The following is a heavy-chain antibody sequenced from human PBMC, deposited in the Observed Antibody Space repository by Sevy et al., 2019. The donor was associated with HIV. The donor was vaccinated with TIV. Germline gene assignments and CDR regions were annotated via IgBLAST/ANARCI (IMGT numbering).Heavy chain of an antibody. D-gene: IGHD3-3*01. J-gene: IGHJ6*02. CDR2: ISSSSSYI. CDR1: GFTFSSYS. V-gene: IGHV3-21*01. Sequence: GGSLRLSCAASGFTFSSYSMNWVRQAPGKGLEWVSSISSSSSYIYYADSVKGRFTISRDNAKNSLYLQMNSLSAEDTAVYYCERDRARAGVVIKYYYYYYGMDVWGQGTTVTVSS. CDR3: ERDRARAGVVIKYYYYYYGMDV.